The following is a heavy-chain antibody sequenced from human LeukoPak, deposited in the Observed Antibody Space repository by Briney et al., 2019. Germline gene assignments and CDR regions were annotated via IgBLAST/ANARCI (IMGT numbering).Heavy chain of an antibody. CDR2: INPSGGST. D-gene: IGHD4-11*01. CDR3: ARAGATTVTNSGRGYYYYYMDV. CDR1: GYTFTSYY. V-gene: IGHV1-46*01. J-gene: IGHJ6*03. Sequence: ASVKVSCKASGYTFTSYYVHWVRQAPGQGLEWMGIINPSGGSTSYAQKFQGRVTMTRDMSTSTVYMELSSLRSEDTAVYYCARAGATTVTNSGRGYYYYYMDVWGKGTTVTVSS.